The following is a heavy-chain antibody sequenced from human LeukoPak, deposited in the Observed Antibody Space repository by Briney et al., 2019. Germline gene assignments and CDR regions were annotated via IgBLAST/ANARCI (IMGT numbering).Heavy chain of an antibody. CDR3: ARATNYGSGAQGYYYYYYMDV. CDR1: GFTFDDYG. CDR2: IGGSGGST. Sequence: GGSLRLSCAASGFTFDDYGMSWVRQAPGKGLEWVSAIGGSGGSTYYADSVKGRFTISRDNSKNTLYLQMNSLRAEDTAVYYCARATNYGSGAQGYYYYYYMDVWGKGTTVTISS. J-gene: IGHJ6*03. D-gene: IGHD3-10*01. V-gene: IGHV3-23*01.